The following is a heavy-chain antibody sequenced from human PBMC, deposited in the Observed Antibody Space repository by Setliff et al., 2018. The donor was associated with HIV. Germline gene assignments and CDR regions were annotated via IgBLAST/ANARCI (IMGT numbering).Heavy chain of an antibody. V-gene: IGHV4-59*11. CDR3: ARLWLRGPPT. CDR1: GGSISSHD. Sequence: SETLSLTCTVSGGSISSHDWSWIRQPPGKGLEWIGYIYYSGNTNYNPSLKSRVTISVDTSKNQLSLKLSSVTAADTAVYYCARLWLRGPPTWGQGTMVTVSS. D-gene: IGHD5-12*01. J-gene: IGHJ3*01. CDR2: IYYSGNT.